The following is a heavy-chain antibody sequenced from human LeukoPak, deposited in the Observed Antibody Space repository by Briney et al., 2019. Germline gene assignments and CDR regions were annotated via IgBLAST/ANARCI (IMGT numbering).Heavy chain of an antibody. V-gene: IGHV3-33*01. CDR2: IWYDGSNK. Sequence: PGGSLRLSCAASGFAFSNYGMHWVRQAPGKGLEWVALIWYDGSNKYYTDSMKGRLTISRDNSKDTLFLQMNSLRAEDTAVYYCAREGPRGNSQFDYWGQGTLATVSS. J-gene: IGHJ4*02. CDR1: GFAFSNYG. D-gene: IGHD2/OR15-2a*01. CDR3: AREGPRGNSQFDY.